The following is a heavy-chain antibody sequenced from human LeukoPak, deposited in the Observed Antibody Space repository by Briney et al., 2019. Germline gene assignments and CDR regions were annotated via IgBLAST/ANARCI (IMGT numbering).Heavy chain of an antibody. CDR2: ISGSGGST. CDR1: GFTFSSYA. CDR3: ARDPTGNPAASSIDY. J-gene: IGHJ4*02. V-gene: IGHV3-23*01. D-gene: IGHD2-2*01. Sequence: GGSLRLSCAASGFTFSSYAMSWVRQAPGKGLEWVSAISGSGGSTYYADSVKGRFTISRDNSKNTLYLQMNSLRAEDTAVYYCARDPTGNPAASSIDYWGQGTLVTVSS.